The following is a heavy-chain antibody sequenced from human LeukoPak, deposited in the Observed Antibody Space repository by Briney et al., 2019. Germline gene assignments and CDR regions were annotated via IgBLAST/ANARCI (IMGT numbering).Heavy chain of an antibody. J-gene: IGHJ3*02. CDR3: ARRDYDILTGYSTDAFDI. Sequence: PSETLSLTCAVSGYSISSGYYWGWIRQPPGEGLEWIGSIYHSGSTYYNPSLKSRVTISVDTSKNQFSLKLSSVTAADTAVYYCARRDYDILTGYSTDAFDIWGQGTMVTVSS. CDR1: GYSISSGYY. V-gene: IGHV4-38-2*01. CDR2: IYHSGST. D-gene: IGHD3-9*01.